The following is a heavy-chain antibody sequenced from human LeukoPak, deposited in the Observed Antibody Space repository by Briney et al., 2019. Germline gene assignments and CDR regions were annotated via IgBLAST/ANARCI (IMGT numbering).Heavy chain of an antibody. CDR2: ISVYNGNT. D-gene: IGHD4-23*01. Sequence: HRASVKVSCKASGYIFTSYGISWVRQAPGQGLEWMGWISVYNGNTNYPQRFQGRVTMTRDTSISTAYMELSSLRSEDTAVYYCARGFGGHLEYWGQGTLVTVSS. CDR3: ARGFGGHLEY. V-gene: IGHV1-18*01. J-gene: IGHJ4*02. CDR1: GYIFTSYG.